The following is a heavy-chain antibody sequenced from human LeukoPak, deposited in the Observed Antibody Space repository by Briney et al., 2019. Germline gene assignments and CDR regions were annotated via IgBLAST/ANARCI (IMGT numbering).Heavy chain of an antibody. D-gene: IGHD6-13*01. V-gene: IGHV3-49*04. Sequence: SXTAXGFTFGDYAMSWVRQAPGKGLEWVGFIRSKAYGVTTEYAAAVKGRFTMSRDDSKSIAYLKMNSLKTEDTAVYXCXRXXIAXAXXRXWGYWGXGTLVTVSS. CDR1: GFTFGDYA. CDR2: IRSKAYGVTT. J-gene: IGHJ4*02. CDR3: XRXXIAXAXXRXWGY.